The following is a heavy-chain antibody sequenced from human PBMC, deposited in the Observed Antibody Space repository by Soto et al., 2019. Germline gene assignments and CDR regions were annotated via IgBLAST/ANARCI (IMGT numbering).Heavy chain of an antibody. D-gene: IGHD6-19*01. CDR3: ATMAGTYPY. V-gene: IGHV3-74*01. Sequence: VQLVESGGDLVQPGGSRRLSCAASGFAFSRFPMHWVRQAPGKGLVWVSRIDPDGSDTTYADSVKGRFTISRDNAKNIVYLQMSSLRAEDTALYYCATMAGTYPYWGQGTLVTVSS. CDR1: GFAFSRFP. CDR2: IDPDGSDT. J-gene: IGHJ4*02.